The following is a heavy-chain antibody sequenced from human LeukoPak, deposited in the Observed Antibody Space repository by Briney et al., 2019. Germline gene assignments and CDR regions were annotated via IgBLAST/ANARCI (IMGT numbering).Heavy chain of an antibody. D-gene: IGHD1-26*01. J-gene: IGHJ5*02. CDR3: AREAHSGLPRA. CDR2: FYSSGST. CDR1: GGSISSYY. Sequence: PSETLSLTCTVSGGSISSYYWNWIRQPAGKGLEWIGRFYSSGSTNYNPSLKSRVTMSVDTSKKEFSLKLRSVTAADTAVYYCAREAHSGLPRAWGQGTLVTVSP. V-gene: IGHV4-4*07.